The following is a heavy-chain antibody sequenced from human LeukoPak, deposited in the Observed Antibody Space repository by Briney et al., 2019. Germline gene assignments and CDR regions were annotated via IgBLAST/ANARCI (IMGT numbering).Heavy chain of an antibody. CDR2: ISSSSSYI. D-gene: IGHD3-9*01. CDR3: AADHYDILTGYSSYWYFDL. Sequence: GRSLRLSCAAAGFSFSTYSMNSVRQAPGKGLEWVSSISSSSSYIYYADSVKGRFTISRDNAKNSLYLQMNSPRDEHTVVDSGAADHYDILTGYSSYWYFDLWGRGTLVTVSS. CDR1: GFSFSTYS. J-gene: IGHJ2*01. V-gene: IGHV3-21*01.